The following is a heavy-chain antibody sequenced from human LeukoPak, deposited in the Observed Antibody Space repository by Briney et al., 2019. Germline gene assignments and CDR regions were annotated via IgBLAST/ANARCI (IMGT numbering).Heavy chain of an antibody. D-gene: IGHD3-9*01. CDR1: GFTFSSYA. CDR3: ARDPTLRYFDWSFDY. CDR2: ISGSGGST. V-gene: IGHV3-23*01. Sequence: PGGSLRLSCAASGFTFSSYAMSWVRQAPGKGLEWVSAISGSGGSTYYADSVKGRFTISRDNAKNTLYLQMNSLRAEDTAVYYCARDPTLRYFDWSFDYWGQGTLVTVSS. J-gene: IGHJ4*02.